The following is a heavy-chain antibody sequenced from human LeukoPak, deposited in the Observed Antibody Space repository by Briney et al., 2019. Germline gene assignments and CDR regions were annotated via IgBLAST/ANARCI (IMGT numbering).Heavy chain of an antibody. CDR1: GFTFSSYE. Sequence: GGSLRLSCAASGFTFSSYEMNWVRQAPGKGLEWVSYISTTGSTMYYADSVKGRFTISRDNAKNSLYLQMNSLRAEDTAVYYCAELGITMIGGVWGKGTTVTISS. J-gene: IGHJ6*04. CDR3: AELGITMIGGV. V-gene: IGHV3-48*03. D-gene: IGHD3-10*02. CDR2: ISTTGSTM.